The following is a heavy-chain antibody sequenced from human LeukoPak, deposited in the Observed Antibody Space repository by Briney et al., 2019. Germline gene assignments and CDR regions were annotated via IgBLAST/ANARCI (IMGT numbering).Heavy chain of an antibody. CDR2: IKTDTGNP. V-gene: IGHV7-4-1*02. CDR3: ARGIGIGTVLMVHGNMDV. Sequence: ASVKVSCKASGYTFTKYGVYWVRQAPGQGLEWMRWIKTDTGNPTYAQGFTGRFVFSLDTSVSTTYLQISSLKPEDTVVYYCARGIGIGTVLMVHGNMDVWGKGTTVTVSS. J-gene: IGHJ6*03. D-gene: IGHD2-8*01. CDR1: GYTFTKYG.